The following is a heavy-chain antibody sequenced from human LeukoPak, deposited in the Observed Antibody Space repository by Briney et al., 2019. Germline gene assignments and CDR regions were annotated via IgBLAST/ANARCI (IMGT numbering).Heavy chain of an antibody. J-gene: IGHJ6*03. V-gene: IGHV4-4*07. CDR1: GGSISSYY. D-gene: IGHD6-6*01. Sequence: SETLSLTCTVSGGSISSYYWSWIRQPAGKGLEWIGRIYTSGSTNYNPSLKSRVTMSVATSKNQFSLKLSSVTAADTAVYYCARGTFIAAVTYYYMDVWGKGTTVTVSS. CDR2: IYTSGST. CDR3: ARGTFIAAVTYYYMDV.